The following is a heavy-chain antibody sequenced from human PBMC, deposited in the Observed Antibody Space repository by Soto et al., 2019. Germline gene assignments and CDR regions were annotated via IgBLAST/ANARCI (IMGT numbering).Heavy chain of an antibody. D-gene: IGHD3-9*01. CDR1: GFTFSNYA. CDR3: AKMYYDILTGFAN. CDR2: ISGSGGST. J-gene: IGHJ4*02. V-gene: IGHV3-23*01. Sequence: EVQLLESGGGLVQPGGSLRLSCAASGFTFSNYAMSWVRQAPGKGLEWVSGISGSGGSTYYADSVKDRFTISRDNSKNTLYLKMNSLRAEDTAVYYCAKMYYDILTGFANWGQGTLVTVSS.